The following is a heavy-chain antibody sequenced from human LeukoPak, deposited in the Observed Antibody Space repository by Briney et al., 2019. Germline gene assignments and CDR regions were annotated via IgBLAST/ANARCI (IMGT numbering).Heavy chain of an antibody. CDR1: GFTFSSYE. J-gene: IGHJ4*02. CDR2: ISSSGRTI. CDR3: ARMSVSSFDY. Sequence: GGSLRLSCAASGFTFSSYEMKWVGQAPGKGREWVSYISSSGRTIYYAASVKGRFTISRDNAKNSLYLQMNSLRAEDTAVYYCARMSVSSFDYWGQGTLVTVSS. V-gene: IGHV3-48*03.